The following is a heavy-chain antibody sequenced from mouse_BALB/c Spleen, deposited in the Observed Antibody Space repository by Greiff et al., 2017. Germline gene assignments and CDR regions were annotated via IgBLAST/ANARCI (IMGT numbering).Heavy chain of an antibody. J-gene: IGHJ4*01. CDR2: INPYNDGT. V-gene: IGHV1-14*01. CDR1: GYTFTSYV. CDR3: AIYDGYYYAMDY. Sequence: VHVKQSGPELVKPGASVKMSCKASGYTFTSYVMHWVKQKPGQGLEWIGYINPYNDGTKYNEKFKGKATLTSDKSSSTAYMELSSLTSEDSAVYYCAIYDGYYYAMDYWGQGTSVTVSS. D-gene: IGHD2-3*01.